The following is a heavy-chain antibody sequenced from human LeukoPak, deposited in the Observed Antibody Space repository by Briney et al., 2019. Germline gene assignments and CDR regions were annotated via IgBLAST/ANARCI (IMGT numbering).Heavy chain of an antibody. J-gene: IGHJ5*02. D-gene: IGHD6-19*01. CDR1: GIVFSRTA. CDR2: ISGGGERT. V-gene: IGHV3-23*01. Sequence: GGSLRLSCAASGIVFSRTAMNWARQSPGRGLEWLSAISGGGERTFYADSVKGRFTISRDNPKNMVYLQMNSLRADDTAIYYCGKDGGQYSSGPEFDPRGQGALVTVSS. CDR3: GKDGGQYSSGPEFDP.